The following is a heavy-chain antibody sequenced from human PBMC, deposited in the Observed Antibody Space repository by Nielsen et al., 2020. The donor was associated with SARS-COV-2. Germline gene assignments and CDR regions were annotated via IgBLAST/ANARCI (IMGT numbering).Heavy chain of an antibody. Sequence: GESLKISCKASGYSFTHYWIGLVRQMPGKGLEWMGIIYPRDSDNRYSPSFQGQVTISADKSISTAYLQWSSLKASDTGMYYCARHRYFDYWGQGTLVTVSS. J-gene: IGHJ4*02. CDR1: GYSFTHYW. CDR2: IYPRDSDN. CDR3: ARHRYFDY. V-gene: IGHV5-51*01.